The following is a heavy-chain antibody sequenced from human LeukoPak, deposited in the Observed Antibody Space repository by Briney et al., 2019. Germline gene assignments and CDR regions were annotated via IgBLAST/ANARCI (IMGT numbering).Heavy chain of an antibody. D-gene: IGHD2-8*01. CDR3: ARDLTPDCSNGVCFDAFDI. CDR2: IKRDGSVE. V-gene: IGHV3-7*01. Sequence: GGSLRLSCIASGFTFSSYWMTWVRQAPGKGLEWVANIKRDGSVEHYMDSVKGRFSISRDNAKNSLYLQVDNLRAEDTDVYYCARDLTPDCSNGVCFDAFDIWGQGTVVTVSS. J-gene: IGHJ3*02. CDR1: GFTFSSYW.